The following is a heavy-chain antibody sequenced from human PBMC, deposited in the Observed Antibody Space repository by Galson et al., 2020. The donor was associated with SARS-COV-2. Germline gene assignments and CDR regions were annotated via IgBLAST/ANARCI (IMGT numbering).Heavy chain of an antibody. CDR3: ARERDGSVGYYYYGMDG. D-gene: IGHD2-15*01. V-gene: IGHV4-31*03. Sequence: SETLSPTCPVSGGSTRSGGYYWTCIRQPPGKGLEWIGYTSFRGNTYYNPSLNGRVAISADTSKNQLSLTLTSVTAADTAVYYCARERDGSVGYYYYGMDGCGQGTTVIVSS. J-gene: IGHJ6*02. CDR1: GGSTRSGGYY. CDR2: TSFRGNT.